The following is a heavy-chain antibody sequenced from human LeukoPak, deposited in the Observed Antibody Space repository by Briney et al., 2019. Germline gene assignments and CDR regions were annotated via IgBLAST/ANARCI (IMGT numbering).Heavy chain of an antibody. CDR2: ISSNGGST. CDR3: VKTGRDGYNLYYFDY. J-gene: IGHJ4*02. CDR1: GFTFSSYA. V-gene: IGHV3-64D*09. D-gene: IGHD5-24*01. Sequence: GGSVRLSCSASGFTFSSYAMHWVRQAPGKGPEYVSAISSNGGSTYYADSVKGRFTISRDNSKNTLYLQMSSLRAEDTAVYYCVKTGRDGYNLYYFDYWGQGSLVTVSS.